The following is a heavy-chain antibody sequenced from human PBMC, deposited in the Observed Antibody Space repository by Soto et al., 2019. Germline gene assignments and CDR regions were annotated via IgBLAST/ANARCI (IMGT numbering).Heavy chain of an antibody. Sequence: GASVKVSCKASGYTFTSYGISWVRQAPGQGLEWMGWISAYNGNTNYAQKLQGRVTMTTDTSTSTAYMELRSLRSDDTAVYYCARVKNIVVVPAPKSYNWFDPWGQGTLVTV. CDR2: ISAYNGNT. D-gene: IGHD2-2*01. CDR3: ARVKNIVVVPAPKSYNWFDP. CDR1: GYTFTSYG. V-gene: IGHV1-18*01. J-gene: IGHJ5*02.